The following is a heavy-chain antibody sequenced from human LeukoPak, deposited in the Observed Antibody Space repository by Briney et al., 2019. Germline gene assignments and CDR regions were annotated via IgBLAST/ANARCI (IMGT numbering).Heavy chain of an antibody. CDR3: ARDATIFGQGY. V-gene: IGHV4-61*10. CDR2: IYYSGST. J-gene: IGHJ4*02. CDR1: GGSISSGSYY. D-gene: IGHD3-3*01. Sequence: SETLSLTCTVSGGSISSGSYYWSWIRQPAGKGLEWIGYIYYSGSTNYNPSLKSRVTISVDTSKNQFSLKLSSVTAADTAVYYCARDATIFGQGYWGQGTLVTVSS.